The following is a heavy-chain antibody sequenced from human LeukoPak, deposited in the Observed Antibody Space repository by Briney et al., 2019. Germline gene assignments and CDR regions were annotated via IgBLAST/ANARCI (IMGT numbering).Heavy chain of an antibody. D-gene: IGHD3-22*01. Sequence: ASVKVSCTASGYTFTSYGISWVRQAPGQGLEWMGWISAHNGNTNYAQKLQGRVTMTTDTSTSTAYMELRSLRSDDTAVYYCARDAHHTDYYDTSGYYEYWGQGTLVTVSS. CDR3: ARDAHHTDYYDTSGYYEY. J-gene: IGHJ4*02. CDR1: GYTFTSYG. CDR2: ISAHNGNT. V-gene: IGHV1-18*01.